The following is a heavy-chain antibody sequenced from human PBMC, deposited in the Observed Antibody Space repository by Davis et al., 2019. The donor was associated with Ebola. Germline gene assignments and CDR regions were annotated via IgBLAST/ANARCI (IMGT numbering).Heavy chain of an antibody. D-gene: IGHD3-10*01. J-gene: IGHJ4*02. CDR3: AREGTIRGVNFDY. CDR2: IRSKANSYAT. Sequence: GGSLRLSCAASGFTFSGSAMHWVRQASGKGLEWVGRIRSKANSYATAYAASVKGRFTISRDDSKNTAYLQMNSLRAEDTAVYYCAREGTIRGVNFDYWGQGTLVTVSS. V-gene: IGHV3-73*01. CDR1: GFTFSGSA.